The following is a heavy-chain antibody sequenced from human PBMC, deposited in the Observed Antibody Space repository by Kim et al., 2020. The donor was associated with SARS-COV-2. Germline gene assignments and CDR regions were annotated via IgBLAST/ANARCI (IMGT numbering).Heavy chain of an antibody. D-gene: IGHD2-15*01. Sequence: GGSLRLSCAASGFTFSSYGMHWVRQAPGKGLEWVAVISYDGSNKYYADSVKGRFTISRDNSKNTLYLQMNSLRAEDTAVYYCAKGRPHCSGGSCYHYY. CDR3: AKGRPHCSGGSCYHYY. J-gene: IGHJ6*03. V-gene: IGHV3-30*18. CDR1: GFTFSSYG. CDR2: ISYDGSNK.